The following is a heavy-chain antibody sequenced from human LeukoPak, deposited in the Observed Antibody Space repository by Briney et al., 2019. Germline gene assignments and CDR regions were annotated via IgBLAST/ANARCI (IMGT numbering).Heavy chain of an antibody. J-gene: IGHJ4*02. CDR3: AKVRDSSGYYLNPLDY. V-gene: IGHV3-23*01. D-gene: IGHD3-22*01. Sequence: GGSLRLSCAVSGLTFNNYAMSWVRQAPGKGLECVSAISKSGDHTYYAASAKGRFTIYRDNSKNTQYLQMNSLRAEDTAVYYCAKVRDSSGYYLNPLDYWGQGTLVTVSS. CDR2: ISKSGDHT. CDR1: GLTFNNYA.